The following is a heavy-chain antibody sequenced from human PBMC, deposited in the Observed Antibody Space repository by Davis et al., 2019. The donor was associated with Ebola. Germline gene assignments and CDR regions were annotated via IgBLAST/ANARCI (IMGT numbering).Heavy chain of an antibody. Sequence: GESLKISCAASGFTFSSYAMSWVRQAPGKGLEWVSAISGSGGSTYYADSVKGRFTISRDNSKNTLYLQMNSLRAEDTAVYYCAKESVFGEFFDYWGQGTLVTVSS. D-gene: IGHD3-10*01. V-gene: IGHV3-23*01. CDR3: AKESVFGEFFDY. CDR1: GFTFSSYA. CDR2: ISGSGGST. J-gene: IGHJ4*02.